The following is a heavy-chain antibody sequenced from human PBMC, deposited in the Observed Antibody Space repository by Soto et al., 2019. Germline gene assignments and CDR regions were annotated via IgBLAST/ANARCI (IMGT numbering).Heavy chain of an antibody. D-gene: IGHD6-13*01. CDR3: AGRVAAGGGMDV. V-gene: IGHV3-21*01. Sequence: EVQLVESGGGLVKPGGSLRLSCAASGFTFSSVGLNWVRQAPGKGLEWVASVSTSSGYIHYADSAKGRFTISRDNANNSLFLQMTSLRVEDTAVYDCAGRVAAGGGMDVWGQGTTVTVSS. CDR1: GFTFSSVG. J-gene: IGHJ6*02. CDR2: VSTSSGYI.